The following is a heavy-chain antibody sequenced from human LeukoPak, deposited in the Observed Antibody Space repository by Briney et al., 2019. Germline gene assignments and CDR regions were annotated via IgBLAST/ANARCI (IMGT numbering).Heavy chain of an antibody. D-gene: IGHD3-22*01. J-gene: IGHJ4*02. CDR3: VRAPYYSGIEHYFDH. Sequence: GGSLRLSRAASGFAFSDYWMTWVRQAPGKGLEWVANIKQDGSEKYLVDSVKGRFTISRDNAKGSLYLQMNSMRAEDTAVYYCVRAPYYSGIEHYFDHWGQGILVTVSS. V-gene: IGHV3-7*03. CDR1: GFAFSDYW. CDR2: IKQDGSEK.